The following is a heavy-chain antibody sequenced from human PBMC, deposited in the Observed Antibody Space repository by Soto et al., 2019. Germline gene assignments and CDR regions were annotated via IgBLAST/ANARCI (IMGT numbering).Heavy chain of an antibody. D-gene: IGHD3-9*01. V-gene: IGHV3-23*01. Sequence: EVQLLESGGGLVQPGGSLTLSCAASGLIFSDFAMTWVRQAPGKGLEWVSTISGNGGSTYFAAPIKGRFTISRDNSKNLLYLQMRRLRDEDTAKYYCAKDFDRGGWYYLDSWGQGTPVTVSS. J-gene: IGHJ4*02. CDR1: GLIFSDFA. CDR2: ISGNGGST. CDR3: AKDFDRGGWYYLDS.